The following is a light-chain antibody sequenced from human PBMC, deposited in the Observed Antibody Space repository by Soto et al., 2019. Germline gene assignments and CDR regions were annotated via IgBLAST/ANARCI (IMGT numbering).Light chain of an antibody. CDR3: QQFDNLPFT. V-gene: IGKV1-33*01. Sequence: DIQMTQSPSSLSASVGDRVTIICQASQDINNYLNWYQQKPGKAPKLLIYDSSNLEIGVPSRFSGSGSGTRFSFTISSLPPEDIATYYCQQFDNLPFTFGRGTRLEIK. CDR2: DSS. J-gene: IGKJ5*01. CDR1: QDINNY.